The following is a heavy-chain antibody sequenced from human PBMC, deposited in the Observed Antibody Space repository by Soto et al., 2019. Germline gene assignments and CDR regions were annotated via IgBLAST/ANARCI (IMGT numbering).Heavy chain of an antibody. D-gene: IGHD6-19*01. CDR2: MNPNNGNT. V-gene: IGHV1-8*01. J-gene: IGHJ4*02. Sequence: QVQLVQSGAEVKKPGASVKVSCKVLGYTFTSYDINWVRQATGQGLEWMGWMNPNNGNTGFAQKFQGRITMTRNTSISTAYIELSSLRSEDTAVYYCATSGSGWYLFWGQGTLVTVSS. CDR1: GYTFTSYD. CDR3: ATSGSGWYLF.